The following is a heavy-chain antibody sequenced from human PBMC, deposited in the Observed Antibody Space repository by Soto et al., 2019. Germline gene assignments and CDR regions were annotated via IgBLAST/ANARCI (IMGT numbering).Heavy chain of an antibody. CDR1: GVSLSPYW. CDR3: ARDLGGPDY. Sequence: DLEESGGGSVQPGGSLRLSCAASGVSLSPYWMHWVRQAPGRGLEWVSRLSSDGFGAAYAESVKGRFFISRDIARNTLFLQMNSLRAEDTAVYYCARDLGGPDYWGRGASVTVSS. D-gene: IGHD3-16*01. V-gene: IGHV3-74*03. J-gene: IGHJ4*02. CDR2: LSSDGFGA.